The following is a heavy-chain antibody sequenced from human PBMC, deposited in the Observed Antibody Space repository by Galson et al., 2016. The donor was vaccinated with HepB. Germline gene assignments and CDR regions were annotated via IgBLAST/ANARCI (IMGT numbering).Heavy chain of an antibody. CDR1: GASINTRRHY. D-gene: IGHD3-22*01. CDR2: IYYNGNI. J-gene: IGHJ4*02. V-gene: IGHV4-31*03. Sequence: TLSLTCTVSGASINTRRHYWGWIRQPPGKGLEWIGYIYYNGNIYYNPSLKSRVTISVDTSKNQFSLKLSSVTAADTAVYYCARTGQTWLLFDYWGQGTLVTVSS. CDR3: ARTGQTWLLFDY.